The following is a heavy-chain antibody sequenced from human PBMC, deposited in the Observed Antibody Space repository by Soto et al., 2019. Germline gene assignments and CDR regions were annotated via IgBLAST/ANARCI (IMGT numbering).Heavy chain of an antibody. V-gene: IGHV1-69*13. J-gene: IGHJ6*02. Sequence: SVKVSCKASGGTFSSYAISWVRQAPGQGLEWMGGIIPIFGTANYAQKFQGRVTITADESTSTAYMELSSLRSEDTAVYYCAREHIVGATSDYYYYGMDVWGQGTTVTVS. CDR2: IIPIFGTA. CDR3: AREHIVGATSDYYYYGMDV. D-gene: IGHD1-26*01. CDR1: GGTFSSYA.